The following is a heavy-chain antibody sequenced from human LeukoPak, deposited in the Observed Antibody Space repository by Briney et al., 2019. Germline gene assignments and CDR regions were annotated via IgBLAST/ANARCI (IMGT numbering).Heavy chain of an antibody. V-gene: IGHV1-69*06. CDR2: IIPIFGTA. CDR3: ARDLGDHLDY. J-gene: IGHJ4*02. D-gene: IGHD2-21*02. CDR1: GGTFSSYA. Sequence: GASVKVSCKASGGTFSSYAISWMRQAAGQGLEWMGGIIPIFGTANYAQKFQGRVTITADKSTSTAYMELSSLRSEDTAVYYCARDLGDHLDYWGQGTLVTVSS.